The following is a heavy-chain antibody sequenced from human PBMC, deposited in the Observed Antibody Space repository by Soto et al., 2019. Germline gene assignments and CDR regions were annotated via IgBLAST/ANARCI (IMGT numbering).Heavy chain of an antibody. D-gene: IGHD3-10*01. J-gene: IGHJ4*02. CDR2: IYYSGSA. Sequence: QLQLQESGPGLVKPSETLFLTCTVSGGSINNSSFYWGWVRQPPGKRLEWIGSIYYSGSAYYNPSLKSRLTISVDTSKNQFSLNLSSVTAADTAVYFCARRPLVRGIIPYYFDSWGQGTLVTVSS. CDR3: ARRPLVRGIIPYYFDS. V-gene: IGHV4-39*01. CDR1: GGSINNSSFY.